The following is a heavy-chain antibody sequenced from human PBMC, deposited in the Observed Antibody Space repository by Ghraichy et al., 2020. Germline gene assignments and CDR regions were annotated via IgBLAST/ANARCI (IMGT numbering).Heavy chain of an antibody. CDR2: IYYSGST. J-gene: IGHJ5*02. CDR3: ARSYLYYDFWSGYSAPPWFDP. D-gene: IGHD3-3*01. CDR1: GGSISSYY. V-gene: IGHV4-59*01. Sequence: SETLSLTCTVSGGSISSYYWSWIRQPPGKGLEWIGYIYYSGSTNYNPSLKSRVTISVDTSKNQFSLKLSSVTAADTAVYYCARSYLYYDFWSGYSAPPWFDPWGHGTLVTGSS.